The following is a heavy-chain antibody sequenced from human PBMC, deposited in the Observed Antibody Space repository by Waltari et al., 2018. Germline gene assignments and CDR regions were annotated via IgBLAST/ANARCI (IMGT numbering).Heavy chain of an antibody. CDR2: ISYTGST. CDR1: GGSIISYY. Sequence: QVQLQESGPGLVKPSETLSLTCTIPGGSIISYYRWCTRQPPGKRLEWLGYISYTGSTNYNPSLKSRITMLVDTSKNQFSLRLTSVTAADTAVYYCARHYGSGTYPLDYWGQGTLVTVSS. CDR3: ARHYGSGTYPLDY. D-gene: IGHD3-10*01. V-gene: IGHV4-59*01. J-gene: IGHJ4*02.